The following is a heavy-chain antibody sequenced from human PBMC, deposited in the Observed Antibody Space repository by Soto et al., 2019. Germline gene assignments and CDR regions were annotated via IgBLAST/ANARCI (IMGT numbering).Heavy chain of an antibody. CDR3: AKDRRDGYSPDAFDI. CDR2: ISYDGSNK. Sequence: GGSLRLSCAASGFTFSSYGMHWVRQAPGKGLEWVAVISYDGSNKYYADSVKGRFTISRDNSKNTLYLQMNSLRAEDTAVYYCAKDRRDGYSPDAFDIWGQGTMVTVSS. CDR1: GFTFSSYG. J-gene: IGHJ3*02. V-gene: IGHV3-30*18. D-gene: IGHD2-21*01.